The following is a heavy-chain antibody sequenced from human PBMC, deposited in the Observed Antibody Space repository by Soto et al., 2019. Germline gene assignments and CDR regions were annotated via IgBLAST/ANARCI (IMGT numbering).Heavy chain of an antibody. J-gene: IGHJ4*02. Sequence: QVQLVESGGGVVQPGRSLRLSCEASGFMFTGYAMHWGRQAPGKGLEWVAAMSYAGSDKFYRASVKGRFTISRDISKNTLFLAMTSLRPVDTVLYFCARGIGLAARPQHHDYWGQGTLVTVS. CDR2: MSYAGSDK. D-gene: IGHD6-6*01. CDR1: GFMFTGYA. V-gene: IGHV3-30-3*01. CDR3: ARGIGLAARPQHHDY.